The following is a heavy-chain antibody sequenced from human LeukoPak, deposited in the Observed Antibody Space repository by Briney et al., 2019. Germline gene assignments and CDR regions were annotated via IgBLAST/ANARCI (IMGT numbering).Heavy chain of an antibody. Sequence: GGSLRLSCAASGFIFSDHYMDWVRQAPGKGREWVGRIRDKPNTYTTEYAASVNGRFTISRDDSKNSLYLQMSSLKTEDTAVYYCARAVDNSSAYWRSDYWGQGTLVTVSS. J-gene: IGHJ4*02. CDR3: ARAVDNSSAYWRSDY. CDR1: GFIFSDHY. V-gene: IGHV3-72*01. CDR2: IRDKPNTYTT. D-gene: IGHD3-22*01.